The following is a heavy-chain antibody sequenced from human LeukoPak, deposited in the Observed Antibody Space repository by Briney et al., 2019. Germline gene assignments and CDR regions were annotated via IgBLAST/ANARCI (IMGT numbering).Heavy chain of an antibody. V-gene: IGHV3-23*01. D-gene: IGHD6-19*01. J-gene: IGHJ4*02. CDR2: FSSGTDAAA. Sequence: PGGSLRLSCVGSGFIFKNYALSWVRQPPGKGLEWVSGFSSGTDAAALYADSVKGRFTISRDNSKNTFYLQMNSLRVDDTAIYYCVRDAWGWFFDNWGQRAPVTVSS. CDR1: GFIFKNYA. CDR3: VRDAWGWFFDN.